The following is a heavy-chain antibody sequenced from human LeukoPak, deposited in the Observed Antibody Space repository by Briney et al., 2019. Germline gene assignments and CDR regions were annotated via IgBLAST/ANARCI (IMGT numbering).Heavy chain of an antibody. CDR1: GGSISSYY. Sequence: SETLSLTCTVSGGSISSYYWSWIRQPPGKGLEWIGYINFSGSTTYNPALKSRVIISLDTSKNQFSLKLSSVTAADTAVYYCARREWGSRFDPWGQGTLVTVSS. V-gene: IGHV4-59*08. CDR2: INFSGST. J-gene: IGHJ5*02. D-gene: IGHD7-27*01. CDR3: ARREWGSRFDP.